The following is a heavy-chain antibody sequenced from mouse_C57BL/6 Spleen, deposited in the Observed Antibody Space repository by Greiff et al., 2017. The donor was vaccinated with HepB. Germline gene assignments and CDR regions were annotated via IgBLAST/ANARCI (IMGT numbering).Heavy chain of an antibody. CDR2: INPSSGYT. V-gene: IGHV1-7*01. D-gene: IGHD1-1*01. J-gene: IGHJ4*01. CDR1: GYTFTSYW. Sequence: VQLKESGAELAKPGASVKLSCKASGYTFTSYWMHWVKQRPGQGLEWIGYINPSSGYTKYNQKFKDKATLTADKSSSTAYMQLSSLTYEDSAVYYCARWDTTVGYAMDYWGQGTSVTVSS. CDR3: ARWDTTVGYAMDY.